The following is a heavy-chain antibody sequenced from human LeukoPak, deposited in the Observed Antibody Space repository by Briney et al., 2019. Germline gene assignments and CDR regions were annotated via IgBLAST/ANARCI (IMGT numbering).Heavy chain of an antibody. D-gene: IGHD3-3*01. V-gene: IGHV3-66*01. Sequence: GGSLRLSCAASGFTVSSNYMSWVRQAPGKGLEWVSVIYSGGSTYYADSVKGRFTISRDNSKNTLYLQMNSLRAEDTAVYYCARDHANYDFWSGYSDGYMDVWGKGTTVTVSS. J-gene: IGHJ6*03. CDR1: GFTVSSNY. CDR2: IYSGGST. CDR3: ARDHANYDFWSGYSDGYMDV.